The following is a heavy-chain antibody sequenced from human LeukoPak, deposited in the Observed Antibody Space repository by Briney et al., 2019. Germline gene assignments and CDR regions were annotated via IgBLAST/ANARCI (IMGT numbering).Heavy chain of an antibody. Sequence: GGSLRLSCAASGFTFSSYGMTWVRQAPGKGLEWVSAITGSGGSTYYADSVKGRSAISRDNAKNSLYLQMNSLRAEDTGVYYCVISSGWKGGYYFDFWGQGTLVTVSA. J-gene: IGHJ4*02. D-gene: IGHD6-19*01. V-gene: IGHV3-23*01. CDR3: VISSGWKGGYYFDF. CDR2: ITGSGGST. CDR1: GFTFSSYG.